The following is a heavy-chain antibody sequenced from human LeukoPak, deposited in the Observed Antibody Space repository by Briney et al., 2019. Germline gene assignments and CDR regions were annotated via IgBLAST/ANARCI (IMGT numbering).Heavy chain of an antibody. D-gene: IGHD6-19*01. Sequence: SGGSLRLSCAASGFYFRDHWMDWVRQAPGKGLEWVGHIKTDGSETYYLDSLKGRISISRDNTNNALYLQMNSLRVEDTVIYYRVKNDGWFHLAQWGQGTLVTVSS. CDR3: VKNDGWFHLAQ. J-gene: IGHJ4*02. CDR1: GFYFRDHW. V-gene: IGHV3-7*03. CDR2: IKTDGSET.